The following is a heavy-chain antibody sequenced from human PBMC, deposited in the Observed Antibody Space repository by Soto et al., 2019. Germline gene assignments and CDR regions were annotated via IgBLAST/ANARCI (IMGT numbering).Heavy chain of an antibody. D-gene: IGHD4-17*01. J-gene: IGHJ5*02. CDR1: GNTFTNYD. CDR3: ARGVKYGAYSRWFDP. Sequence: QVQLVQSGAEVKKPGASVKVSCKASGNTFTNYDINWVRQATGQGLESLGWMNPNSGDTAYVQKFQGRVTMTWDTSITTAYMELRSLRSEDTAVYFCARGVKYGAYSRWFDPWGQGTLVTVSS. CDR2: MNPNSGDT. V-gene: IGHV1-8*01.